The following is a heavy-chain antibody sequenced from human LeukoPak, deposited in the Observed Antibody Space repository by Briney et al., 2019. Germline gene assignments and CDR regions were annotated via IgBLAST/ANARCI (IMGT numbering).Heavy chain of an antibody. J-gene: IGHJ4*02. V-gene: IGHV3-66*01. CDR2: IYSGGST. CDR1: GFTFSKYW. D-gene: IGHD6-6*01. CDR3: VSSFAY. Sequence: GGSLRLSCAASGFTFSKYWMQWVRHAPGKGLEWVSVIYSGGSTYYADSVKGRFTISRDNSKNTLYLQMNSLRAEDTAVYYCVSSFAYWGQGTLVTVSS.